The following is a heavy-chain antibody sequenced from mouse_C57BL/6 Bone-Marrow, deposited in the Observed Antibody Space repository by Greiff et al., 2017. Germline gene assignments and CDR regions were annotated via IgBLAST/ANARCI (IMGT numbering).Heavy chain of an antibody. CDR2: ISSGGSYT. Sequence: EVQRVESGGDLVKPGGSLKLSCAASGFTFSSYGMSWVRQTPDKRLEWVATISSGGSYTYYPDSVKGRFTISRDNAKNTLYLQMSSLKSEDTAMYYCARQLRLRDYFDYWGQGTTLTVSS. V-gene: IGHV5-6*01. CDR1: GFTFSSYG. D-gene: IGHD3-2*02. CDR3: ARQLRLRDYFDY. J-gene: IGHJ2*01.